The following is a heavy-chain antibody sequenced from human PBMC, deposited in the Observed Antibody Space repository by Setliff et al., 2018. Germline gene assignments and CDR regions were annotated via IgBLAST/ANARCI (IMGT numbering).Heavy chain of an antibody. CDR1: GFTFSSYW. Sequence: GSLRLSCVASGFTFSSYWMTWVRQVPRKGLEYVASIKHDGSEKYYVDSVRGRFTISRDNAKNSLYLQMDSLRDEDTAVYYCARLVMRGTIDFLDFWGQGTLVTVSS. V-gene: IGHV3-7*01. CDR2: IKHDGSEK. J-gene: IGHJ4*02. CDR3: ARLVMRGTIDFLDF. D-gene: IGHD1-7*01.